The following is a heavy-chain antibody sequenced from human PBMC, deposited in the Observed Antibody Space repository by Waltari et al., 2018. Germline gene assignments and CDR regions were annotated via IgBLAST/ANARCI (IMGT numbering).Heavy chain of an antibody. CDR3: VKDRLPQNIVRVPEFYYGLDV. D-gene: IGHD2-15*01. V-gene: IGHV3-43*02. J-gene: IGHJ6*02. CDR2: INGDGDST. Sequence: EVQLVESGGGVVQPGGSLRLSCPASGFRFVEQAETLVRPVPGKGLGWVSLINGDGDSTYYADSVKGRVTISRDNSENSLYLQMNSLTSDDTALYYCVKDRLPQNIVRVPEFYYGLDVWGQGTTVTVSS. CDR1: GFRFVEQA.